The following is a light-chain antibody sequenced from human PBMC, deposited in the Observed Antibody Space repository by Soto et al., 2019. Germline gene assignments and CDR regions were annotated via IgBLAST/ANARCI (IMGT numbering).Light chain of an antibody. J-gene: IGKJ3*01. CDR1: QDISNY. CDR3: QQYDNLFFT. CDR2: DAS. V-gene: IGKV1-33*01. Sequence: DIQMTQSPSSLSASVGDRVTITCQASQDISNYLNWYQQKPGKAPKLPIYDASNLETGVPSRFSGSGSGTDFTFTISSLQPEDIATYYCQQYDNLFFTFGPGTKVDIK.